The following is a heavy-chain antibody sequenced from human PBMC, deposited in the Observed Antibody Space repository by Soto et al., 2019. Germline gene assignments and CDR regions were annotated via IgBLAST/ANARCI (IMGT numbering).Heavy chain of an antibody. Sequence: QLQLQESGPGLVKPSETLFLTCTVSGGSISSSSFYWGWVRQPPGKGLEWIGSVSHRGSTYYNPSLTSRVTISVDTSKNHFSLKLNSVTAADTAVYYCVSPYNFYFMDVWGKGTPVTVSS. CDR1: GGSISSSSFY. J-gene: IGHJ6*03. D-gene: IGHD3-16*01. CDR2: VSHRGST. CDR3: VSPYNFYFMDV. V-gene: IGHV4-39*02.